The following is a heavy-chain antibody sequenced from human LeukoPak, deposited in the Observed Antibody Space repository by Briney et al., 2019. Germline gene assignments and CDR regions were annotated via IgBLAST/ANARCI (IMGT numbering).Heavy chain of an antibody. CDR2: ISPYTTKT. D-gene: IGHD1-26*01. CDR3: AREGGVGPTAPPDYYSYQMDV. J-gene: IGHJ6*03. Sequence: ASVKVSCKASGYTFISYGITWVRQAPGQGLEWMGWISPYTTKTNYAQSLQGRVTMTTDTSTSTAYMQLRSLRSDDTAVYYCAREGGVGPTAPPDYYSYQMDVWGKGTTVTVSS. V-gene: IGHV1-18*01. CDR1: GYTFISYG.